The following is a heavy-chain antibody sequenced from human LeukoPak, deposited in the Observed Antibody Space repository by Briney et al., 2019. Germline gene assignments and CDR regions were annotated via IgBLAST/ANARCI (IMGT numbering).Heavy chain of an antibody. V-gene: IGHV1-46*01. CDR3: ARGALNYDILTGKRAHFDY. CDR2: INPSGGST. CDR1: GYTFTSYY. J-gene: IGHJ4*02. D-gene: IGHD3-9*01. Sequence: ASVKVSCKASGYTFTSYYMHWVRQAPGQGLEWTGIINPSGGSTSYAQKFQGRVTMTRDMSTSTVYMELSSLRSEDTAVYYCARGALNYDILTGKRAHFDYWGQGTLVTVSS.